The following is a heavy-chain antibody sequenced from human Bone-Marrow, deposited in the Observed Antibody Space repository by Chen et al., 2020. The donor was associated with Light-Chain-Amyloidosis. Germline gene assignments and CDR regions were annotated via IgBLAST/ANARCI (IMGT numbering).Heavy chain of an antibody. CDR1: GYTFTSYG. D-gene: IGHD3-9*01. J-gene: IGHJ5*02. Sequence: QVQLVQSGAEVKKPGASVKVSCKASGYTFTSYGISWVRQAPGQGLEWMGWISAYNGNTNYAQKLQGRVTMTIDTSTSTAYMELRSLRSDDTAVYYCAKTPRTDYDIVANWFDPWGQGTLVTVSS. CDR2: ISAYNGNT. CDR3: AKTPRTDYDIVANWFDP. V-gene: IGHV1-18*01.